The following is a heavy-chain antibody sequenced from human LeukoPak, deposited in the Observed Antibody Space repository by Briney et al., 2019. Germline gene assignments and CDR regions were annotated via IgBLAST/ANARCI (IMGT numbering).Heavy chain of an antibody. CDR1: GFTFSSYE. D-gene: IGHD3-10*01. J-gene: IGHJ4*02. CDR3: ASMVRGVIGDY. CDR2: ISSSGSTI. Sequence: GGSLRLSCAASGFTFSSYEMNWVRQAPGKGLEWVSYISSSGSTIYYADSVKGRFTISRDNAKNSLYLQMNSLRAEDTAVYYCASMVRGVIGDYWGQGTLVTVSS. V-gene: IGHV3-48*03.